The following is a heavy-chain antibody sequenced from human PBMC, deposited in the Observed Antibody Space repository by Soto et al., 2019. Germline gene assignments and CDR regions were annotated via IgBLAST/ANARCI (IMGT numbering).Heavy chain of an antibody. V-gene: IGHV4-31*03. CDR3: ARDLAHYYYYYGMDV. CDR2: IYYSGST. D-gene: IGHD5-12*01. Sequence: SETLSLTCTVSGGSISSGGYYWSWIRQHPGKGLEWIGYIYYSGSTYYNPSLKSRVTISVDTSKNQFSLKLSSVTAADTAVYYCARDLAHYYYYYGMDVWGQGTTVTVSS. J-gene: IGHJ6*02. CDR1: GGSISSGGYY.